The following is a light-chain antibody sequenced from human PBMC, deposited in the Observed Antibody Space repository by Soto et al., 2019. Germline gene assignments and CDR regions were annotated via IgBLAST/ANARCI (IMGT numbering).Light chain of an antibody. CDR2: DND. CDR1: ASNVGTHF. V-gene: IGLV1-51*01. Sequence: QSVLTQPPSVSAAPGQRVTISCSGSASNVGTHFVSWYQHLPGADPKLLIYDNDERPSEIPDRFSGSKSDTSATLTITGLQTGDEADYYCGTWDSGLTAGVFGGGTKLTVL. J-gene: IGLJ2*01. CDR3: GTWDSGLTAGV.